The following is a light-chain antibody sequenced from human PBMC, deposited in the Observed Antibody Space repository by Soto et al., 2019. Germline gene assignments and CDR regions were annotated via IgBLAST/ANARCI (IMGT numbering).Light chain of an antibody. CDR3: QQYDVWPIT. V-gene: IGKV3-15*01. CDR2: GAS. Sequence: EIVMTQSPATLSVSPGERATLSYRASQSVSSNLAWYQQKPGQAPGLLIYGASHRATGIPVRFSGSGSGTEFTLTISSLQSEDFAVYYCQQYDVWPITFGQGTKLEIK. J-gene: IGKJ2*01. CDR1: QSVSSN.